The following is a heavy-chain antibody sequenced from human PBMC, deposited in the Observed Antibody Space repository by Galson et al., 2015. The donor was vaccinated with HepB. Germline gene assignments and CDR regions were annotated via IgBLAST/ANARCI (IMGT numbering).Heavy chain of an antibody. J-gene: IGHJ4*02. CDR3: ARDRFHSLDY. V-gene: IGHV1-18*04. Sequence: SCKAFGYTFTTNGISWVRQAPGHGLAWLGWISINSGNTKYAQRLQGRVTLTKDTSTDTAYMELRGLTSDDAALYYCARDRFHSLDYWGQGTLVTVSA. CDR2: ISINSGNT. CDR1: GYTFTTNG.